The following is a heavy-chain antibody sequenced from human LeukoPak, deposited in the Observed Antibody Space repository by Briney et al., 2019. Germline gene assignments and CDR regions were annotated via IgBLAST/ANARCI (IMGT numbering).Heavy chain of an antibody. CDR3: AKDGDVRVQYYYWHLDG. CDR1: GFTLSSFA. V-gene: IGHV3-23*01. CDR2: INGSGSGT. J-gene: IGHJ6*03. D-gene: IGHD7-27*01. Sequence: PGGSLRLSCGASGFTLSSFAMTWLRQPPGGGLEGVSNINGSGSGTWYAAPERRRFTISRDNSKNTLYLEMNSLRGEDTAEYYCAKDGDVRVQYYYWHLDGWGKGTTVTVS.